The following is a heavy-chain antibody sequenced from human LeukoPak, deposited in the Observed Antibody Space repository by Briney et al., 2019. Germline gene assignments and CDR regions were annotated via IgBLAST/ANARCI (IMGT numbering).Heavy chain of an antibody. CDR2: ISAYNGDT. Sequence: ASVKVSCKASGYTFNHHGIAWVRQAPGQGLEWKGWISAYNGDTIYAQKVQGRVTMTTDTSTTTAYMELRSLTSDDTALYYCARDPSNTSGRYQYFDLWGRGTLVTVSS. CDR1: GYTFNHHG. CDR3: ARDPSNTSGRYQYFDL. D-gene: IGHD6-19*01. V-gene: IGHV1-18*01. J-gene: IGHJ2*01.